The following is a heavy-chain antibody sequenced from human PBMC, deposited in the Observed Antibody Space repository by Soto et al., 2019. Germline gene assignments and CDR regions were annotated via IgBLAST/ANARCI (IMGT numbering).Heavy chain of an antibody. CDR1: GGTLSSYA. CDR3: ASDYYDSSGYYYYCYGMDV. D-gene: IGHD3-22*01. V-gene: IGHV1-69*13. J-gene: IGHJ6*02. Sequence: SVKVSCKASGGTLSSYAVSWVRQAPGQGLEWMGGIIPIFGTANYAQKFQGRVTITADESTSTAYMELSSLRSEDTAVYYCASDYYDSSGYYYYCYGMDVWGQGTTVTVSS. CDR2: IIPIFGTA.